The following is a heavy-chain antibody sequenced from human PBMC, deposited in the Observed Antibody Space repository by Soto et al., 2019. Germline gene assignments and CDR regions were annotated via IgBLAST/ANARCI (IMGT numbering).Heavy chain of an antibody. CDR3: ARIPLAGLYWYFDI. Sequence: QVTLKESGPVLVKPTETLTLTCTVSGFSLSNARMGVSWIRQPPGKALEWLAHLFSNDEKSYSTSLKSRLTISKPTCNSQVVLTITNMDPVDTATYYCARIPLAGLYWYFDIWVRGTLVTVSS. CDR2: LFSNDEK. J-gene: IGHJ2*01. CDR1: GFSLSNARMG. V-gene: IGHV2-26*01. D-gene: IGHD6-19*01.